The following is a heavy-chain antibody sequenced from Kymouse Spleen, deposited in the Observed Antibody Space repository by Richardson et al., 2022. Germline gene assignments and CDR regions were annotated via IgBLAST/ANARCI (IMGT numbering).Heavy chain of an antibody. CDR2: INHSGST. J-gene: IGHJ5*02. D-gene: IGHD3-10*01. CDR1: GGSFSGYY. V-gene: IGHV4-34*01. CDR3: ARGGSLHYYGSGSYWFDP. Sequence: QVQLQQWGAGLLKPSETLSLTCAVYGGSFSGYYWSWIRQPPGKGLEWIGEINHSGSTNYNPSLKSRVTISVDTSKNQFSLKLSSVTAADTAVYYCARGGSLHYYGSGSYWFDPWGQGTLVTVSS.